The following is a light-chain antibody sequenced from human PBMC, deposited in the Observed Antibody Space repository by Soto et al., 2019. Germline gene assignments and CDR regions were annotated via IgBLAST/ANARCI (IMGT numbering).Light chain of an antibody. V-gene: IGLV2-14*03. Sequence: QSALTQPASVSGSPGQSITISCTGTSSDVGGFNYVSWYQQHPGKAPKLMIYDVNDRPSGVSDRFSGSKSGNTASLTISGLQAEDEADYFCSSYSSGTTHVVSGGGTKLTVL. CDR1: SSDVGGFNY. CDR2: DVN. CDR3: SSYSSGTTHVV. J-gene: IGLJ2*01.